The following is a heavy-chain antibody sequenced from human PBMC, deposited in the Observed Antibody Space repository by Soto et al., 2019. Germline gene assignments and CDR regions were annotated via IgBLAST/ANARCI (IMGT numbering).Heavy chain of an antibody. CDR1: GFTFNSYS. D-gene: IGHD2-15*01. CDR3: AGRRLGSPAPVD. J-gene: IGHJ4*02. Sequence: NPGGSLRLSCAASGFTFNSYSMNWVRQAPGKGLEWVSSISSSSSYIYYADSVKGRFTISRDNAKNSLYLQMNSLRAEDTAVYYCAGRRLGSPAPVDWGQGTLVTVSS. V-gene: IGHV3-21*01. CDR2: ISSSSSYI.